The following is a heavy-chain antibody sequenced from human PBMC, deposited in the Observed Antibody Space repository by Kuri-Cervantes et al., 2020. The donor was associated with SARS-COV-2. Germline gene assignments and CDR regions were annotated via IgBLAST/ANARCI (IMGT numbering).Heavy chain of an antibody. Sequence: SETLSLTCAVYGGSFSGNWWTWIRQPPGKGLEWIGEINHSGSTNYNPSLKSRVTISVDTSKNQFSLKLSSVTAADTAVYYCARERDYGDYLYYFDYWGQGTLVTVSS. CDR1: GGSFSGNW. D-gene: IGHD4-17*01. V-gene: IGHV4-34*01. J-gene: IGHJ4*02. CDR3: ARERDYGDYLYYFDY. CDR2: INHSGST.